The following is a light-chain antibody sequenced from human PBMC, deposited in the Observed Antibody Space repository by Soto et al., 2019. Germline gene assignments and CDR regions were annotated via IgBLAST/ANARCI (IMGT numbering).Light chain of an antibody. CDR2: TAS. CDR1: QGLSSW. V-gene: IGKV1-12*01. Sequence: IQISQSPSSVSASVGDRVTITCRASQGLSSWLAWYQQKPGEAPRLLMYTASNLQSGGPSRFTGSGSGTDFTLTITSRQPEEFATYYSQQASNFPLIVDGGTKVEIK. CDR3: QQASNFPLI. J-gene: IGKJ4*01.